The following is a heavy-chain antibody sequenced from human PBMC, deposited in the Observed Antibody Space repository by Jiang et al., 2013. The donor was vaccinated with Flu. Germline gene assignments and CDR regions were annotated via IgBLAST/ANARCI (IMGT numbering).Heavy chain of an antibody. Sequence: SGAEVKEPGASVKVSCKASGYTFTSYGISWVRQAPGQGLEWMGWISGYSGNTNFAQNLQGRVTMTTDTSTSTVYMELRGLRSDDTAVYYCARAEAIIAVPSTDYYSYYGVDVWGQGTT. CDR2: ISGYSGNT. CDR3: ARAEAIIAVPSTDYYSYYGVDV. CDR1: GYTFTSYG. J-gene: IGHJ6*02. V-gene: IGHV1-18*01. D-gene: IGHD6-19*01.